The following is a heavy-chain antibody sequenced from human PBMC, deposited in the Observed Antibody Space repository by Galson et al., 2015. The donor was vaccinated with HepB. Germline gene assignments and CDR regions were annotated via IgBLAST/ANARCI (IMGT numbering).Heavy chain of an antibody. CDR2: IKQDGSKK. CDR3: ARGYYDSSGFYPRFDY. CDR1: GFTFSSYW. D-gene: IGHD3-22*01. Sequence: SLRLSCAASGFTFSSYWMSWVCQAPGKGLEWVANIKQDGSKKYYVDSVKGRFTISRDNAKNSLYLQMNSLRAGDTAVYYCARGYYDSSGFYPRFDYWGQGTLVTVSS. V-gene: IGHV3-7*01. J-gene: IGHJ4*02.